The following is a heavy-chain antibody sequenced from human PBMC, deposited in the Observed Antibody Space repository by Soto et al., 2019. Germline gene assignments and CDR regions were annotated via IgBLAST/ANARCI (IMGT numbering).Heavy chain of an antibody. J-gene: IGHJ4*02. Sequence: EVQLVESGGDLVQPGGSLRLSCEASGFTFSSNWMHWVRQGPGKGLVWVSRMNPDGSTRGHADSVKGRFTISRDNARNTVFLQMSSLRAEDTAVYYCARGGEVGAGQYYLDDSWGQGTLVTVSS. CDR2: MNPDGSTR. V-gene: IGHV3-74*01. CDR1: GFTFSSNW. D-gene: IGHD2-21*01. CDR3: ARGGEVGAGQYYLDDS.